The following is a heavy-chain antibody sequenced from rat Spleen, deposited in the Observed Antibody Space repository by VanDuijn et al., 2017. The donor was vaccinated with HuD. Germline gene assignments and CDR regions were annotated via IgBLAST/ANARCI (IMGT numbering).Heavy chain of an antibody. V-gene: IGHV5-29*01. CDR3: ARRHYGYTDYFDY. D-gene: IGHD1-9*01. Sequence: EVQLVESGGGLVQPGRSLKLSCAASGFTLSDYGMAWVRQAPTKGLEWVATISYGDTSGHSSTYYRDSVKGRVTISRDIAKSTLSLQMDSLRSEYTATYYCARRHYGYTDYFDYWGQGVMVTVSS. CDR1: GFTLSDYG. CDR2: ISYGDTSGHSST. J-gene: IGHJ2*01.